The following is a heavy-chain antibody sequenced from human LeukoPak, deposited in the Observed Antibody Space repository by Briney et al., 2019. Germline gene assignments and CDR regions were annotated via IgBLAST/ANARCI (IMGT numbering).Heavy chain of an antibody. Sequence: PGGSLRLSCAASGFTFSSYAMSWVRQAPGKGLEWVSAISGSGGSTYYADSVKGRFTISRDNSKNTLYLQMNSLRAEDTAVYYCARVSVIAAAGTGYYFDYWGQGTLVTVSS. CDR2: ISGSGGST. V-gene: IGHV3-23*01. CDR1: GFTFSSYA. J-gene: IGHJ4*02. D-gene: IGHD6-13*01. CDR3: ARVSVIAAAGTGYYFDY.